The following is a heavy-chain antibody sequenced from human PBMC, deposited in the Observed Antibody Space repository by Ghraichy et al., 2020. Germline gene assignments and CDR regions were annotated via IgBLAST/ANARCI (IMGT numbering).Heavy chain of an antibody. CDR3: ATSKRGPTRLRPEEYYDSYKVYGMDV. V-gene: IGHV1-2*02. CDR2: INPNSGGT. CDR1: GYTFTGYY. D-gene: IGHD3-22*01. Sequence: ASVKVSCKASGYTFTGYYMHWVRQAPGQGLEWMGWINPNSGGTNYAQKFQGRVTMTRDTSSSTAYMELSRLRSDDTAVYYCATSKRGPTRLRPEEYYDSYKVYGMDVWGQGTTVTVSS. J-gene: IGHJ6*02.